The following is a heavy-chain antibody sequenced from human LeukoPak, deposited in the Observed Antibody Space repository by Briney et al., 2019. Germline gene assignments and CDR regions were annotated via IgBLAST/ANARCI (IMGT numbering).Heavy chain of an antibody. CDR1: GGSISSYY. CDR3: ARADAYYYGMDV. V-gene: IGHV4-59*01. J-gene: IGHJ6*02. CDR2: IYYTGST. Sequence: SETLSLTCSVSGGSISSYYWSWVRQPPGKGLEWIGYIYYTGSTDYNPSLKSRVTISVDTSKNQFSLNLTSVTAADTAVYYCARADAYYYGMDVWGQGTTVTVSS.